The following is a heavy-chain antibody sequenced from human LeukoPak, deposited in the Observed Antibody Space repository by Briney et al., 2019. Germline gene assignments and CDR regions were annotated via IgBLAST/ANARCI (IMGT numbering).Heavy chain of an antibody. V-gene: IGHV1-8*01. D-gene: IGHD1-26*01. CDR1: VYTFTSYG. J-gene: IGHJ4*02. Sequence: ASVKVSCNSSVYTFTSYGINWVRQATGQALEWMGWMNPNSYNTGYAHKFQGRVTMTRITSIPTAYMDLSSLQFEAAATSDCAGPTLNSDYWGQGTLVTVSS. CDR2: MNPNSYNT. CDR3: AGPTLNSDY.